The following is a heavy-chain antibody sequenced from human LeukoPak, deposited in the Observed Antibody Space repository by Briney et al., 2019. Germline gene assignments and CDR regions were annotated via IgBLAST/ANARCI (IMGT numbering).Heavy chain of an antibody. Sequence: ASVKVSCKASGGTFSSYAISWVRQAPGQGLELMGGIIPIFGTANYAQKFQGRVTITADKSTGTAYMELSSLRSEDTAVYYCARATGYSGYDLVSSFDYWGQGTLVTVSS. D-gene: IGHD5-12*01. CDR3: ARATGYSGYDLVSSFDY. J-gene: IGHJ4*02. CDR2: IIPIFGTA. CDR1: GGTFSSYA. V-gene: IGHV1-69*06.